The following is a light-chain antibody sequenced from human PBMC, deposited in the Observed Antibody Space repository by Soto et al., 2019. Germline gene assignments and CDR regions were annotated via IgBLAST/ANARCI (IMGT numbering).Light chain of an antibody. J-gene: IGLJ3*02. CDR2: EVS. CDR3: SSYTSSSTQV. V-gene: IGLV2-14*01. Sequence: QSVLTQPPSVSAAPGQKVTISCSGSSSNIGSNYVSWYQQHPGKAPKLMIYEVSNRPSGVSNRFSGSKSGNTASLTISGLQAEDEADYYCSSYTSSSTQVFGGGTQLTVL. CDR1: SSNIGSNY.